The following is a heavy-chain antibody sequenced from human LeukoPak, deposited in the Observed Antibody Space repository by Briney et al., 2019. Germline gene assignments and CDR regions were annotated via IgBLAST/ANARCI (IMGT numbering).Heavy chain of an antibody. Sequence: GGSLRLSCAASGFTFSSYAMRWVRQAPGKGREWDSAISGSGGSTYYADSVKGRFTISRDNSKNTLYLQMNSLRAEDTAVYYCAKVSGYYYGSGSTEPNWFDPWGQGTLVTVSS. J-gene: IGHJ5*02. CDR3: AKVSGYYYGSGSTEPNWFDP. CDR1: GFTFSSYA. V-gene: IGHV3-23*01. D-gene: IGHD3-10*01. CDR2: ISGSGGST.